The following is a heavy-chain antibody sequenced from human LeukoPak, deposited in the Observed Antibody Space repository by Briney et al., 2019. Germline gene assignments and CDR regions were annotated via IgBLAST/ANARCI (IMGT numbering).Heavy chain of an antibody. Sequence: GGSLRLSCAASGFTVSSNYMSWVRQAPGKGLEWVSVIYSGGSTYYADSVKGRFTISRDNSKNTLYLQMNSLRAEDTAAYYCARDLLEAVAGTVYYYYMDVWGKGTTVTVSS. CDR2: IYSGGST. V-gene: IGHV3-53*01. CDR3: ARDLLEAVAGTVYYYYMDV. CDR1: GFTVSSNY. D-gene: IGHD6-19*01. J-gene: IGHJ6*03.